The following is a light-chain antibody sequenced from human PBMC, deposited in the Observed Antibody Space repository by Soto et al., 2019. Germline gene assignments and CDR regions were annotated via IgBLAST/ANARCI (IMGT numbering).Light chain of an antibody. Sequence: EMVLTQSPATLSLSPGEGATLSCRASQSVSSNLAWYQQKPGQAPRLLIYGASTRATGIPDRFSGSGSGTDFTLTISRLEPEDFAVYYCQQYGISGTFGQGTKVDNK. V-gene: IGKV3-20*01. CDR3: QQYGISGT. CDR2: GAS. J-gene: IGKJ1*01. CDR1: QSVSSN.